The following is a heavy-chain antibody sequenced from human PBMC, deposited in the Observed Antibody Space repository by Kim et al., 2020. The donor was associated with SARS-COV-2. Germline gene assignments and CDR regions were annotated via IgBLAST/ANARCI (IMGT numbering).Heavy chain of an antibody. CDR3: TRDVEQLVLGYFDY. V-gene: IGHV3-30*01. D-gene: IGHD6-6*01. Sequence: AESVKGLFTISRDNSKNTLYLQINSLRAEDTAVYYCTRDVEQLVLGYFDYWGQGTLVTVSS. J-gene: IGHJ4*02.